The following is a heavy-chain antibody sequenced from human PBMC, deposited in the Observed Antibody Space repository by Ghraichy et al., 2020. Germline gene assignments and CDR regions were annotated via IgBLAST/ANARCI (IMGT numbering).Heavy chain of an antibody. V-gene: IGHV3-15*01. CDR3: TMDDYVWGERLYLNDS. CDR2: INGGTT. CDR1: GFTFSNPW. Sequence: GESLNISCAASGFTFSNPWVSWVRQAPGKGLEWVGRINGGTTDYGAPVKGRFTMSRDDSKNTLYLQMNSLKTEDTAVYYCTMDDYVWGERLYLNDSWGQGTLGTVS. D-gene: IGHD3-16*01. J-gene: IGHJ4*02.